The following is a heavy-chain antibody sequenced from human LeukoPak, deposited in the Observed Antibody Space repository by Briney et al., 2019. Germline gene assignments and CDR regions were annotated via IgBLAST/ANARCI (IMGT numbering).Heavy chain of an antibody. CDR2: IYYSGST. Sequence: SETLSLTCTVSGGSLRSYYWSWIRQPPGKGLEWIGYIYYSGSTNYNPSLKSRVTISVDTSKNQFSLKLSSVTAADTAVYYCARGAYGDLDYWGQGTLVTVSS. D-gene: IGHD4-17*01. CDR1: GGSLRSYY. V-gene: IGHV4-59*01. J-gene: IGHJ4*02. CDR3: ARGAYGDLDY.